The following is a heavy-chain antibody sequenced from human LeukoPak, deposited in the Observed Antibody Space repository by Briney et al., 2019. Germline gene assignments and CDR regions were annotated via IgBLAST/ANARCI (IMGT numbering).Heavy chain of an antibody. D-gene: IGHD2-15*01. CDR2: ISYDGSNK. Sequence: GGSLRLSCAASGFTFSSYAMHWVRQAPGKGLEWVAVISYDGSNKYYADSVKGRFTISRDNSKNTLYLQMNSLRAEDTAVYYCARDRNQVVVAATSYLFDYWGQGTLVTVSS. J-gene: IGHJ4*02. CDR1: GFTFSSYA. V-gene: IGHV3-30*04. CDR3: ARDRNQVVVAATSYLFDY.